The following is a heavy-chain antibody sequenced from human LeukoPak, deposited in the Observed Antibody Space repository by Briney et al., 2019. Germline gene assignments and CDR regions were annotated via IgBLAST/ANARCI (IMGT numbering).Heavy chain of an antibody. Sequence: SETLSLTCTVSGGSISSGGYYWSWIRQHPGKGLEWIGYIYYSGSTYYNPSLKSRVTISGDMSKNQFSLKLSSVTAADTAVYYCARVRISMVRGFSYDVFDIWGQGTMVTVSS. V-gene: IGHV4-31*03. CDR2: IYYSGST. CDR1: GGSISSGGYY. CDR3: ARVRISMVRGFSYDVFDI. J-gene: IGHJ3*02. D-gene: IGHD3-10*01.